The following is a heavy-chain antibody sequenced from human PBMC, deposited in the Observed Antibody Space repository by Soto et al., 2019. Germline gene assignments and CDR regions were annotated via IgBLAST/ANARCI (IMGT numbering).Heavy chain of an antibody. J-gene: IGHJ6*02. CDR3: ARDRYYYGSGMGFDYYYGMDX. V-gene: IGHV4-30-4*01. Sequence: TLSLTCTVAGGSISIGDYYWSWIRQPPGKGLECIGYIYYSGSTYYNRSLKSRVTISVDTSKNQFSLKLISVTSADTAVYYCARDRYYYGSGMGFDYYYGMDXWGQGTTVTVS. D-gene: IGHD3-10*01. CDR2: IYYSGST. CDR1: GGSISIGDYY.